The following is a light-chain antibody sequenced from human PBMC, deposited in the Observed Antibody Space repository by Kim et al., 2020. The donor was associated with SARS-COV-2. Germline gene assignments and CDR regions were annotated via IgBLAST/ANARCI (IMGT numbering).Light chain of an antibody. Sequence: SVEDIVTITCRASQDIRNDLGGYQQNTGRSPKRLIYGASSLQSGVPSRFSGRGSETEFTLPISSLQPEDFATYFCLQHNTYPITFGQGTRLEIK. CDR1: QDIRND. J-gene: IGKJ5*01. V-gene: IGKV1-17*01. CDR3: LQHNTYPIT. CDR2: GAS.